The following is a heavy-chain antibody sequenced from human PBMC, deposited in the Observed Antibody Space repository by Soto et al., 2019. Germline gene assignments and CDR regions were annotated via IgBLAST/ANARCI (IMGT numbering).Heavy chain of an antibody. V-gene: IGHV1-69*01. J-gene: IGHJ6*02. D-gene: IGHD1-1*01. CDR1: GGTFSNYA. CDR2: IIPVFGS. CDR3: ARGGTAYYYGMDL. Sequence: QVQPVQSGAEVKKSGSSVKVSCKASGGTFSNYAINWVRQAPGQGLQWLGGIIPVFGSRYAQKFQGRGTITADETMTTVYMELRSLISEDTAVYYCARGGTAYYYGMDLWGQGTTVTVSS.